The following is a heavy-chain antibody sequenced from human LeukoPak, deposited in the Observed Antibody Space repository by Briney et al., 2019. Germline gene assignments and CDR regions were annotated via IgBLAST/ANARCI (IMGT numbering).Heavy chain of an antibody. D-gene: IGHD1-26*01. V-gene: IGHV3-30*18. CDR1: GFTFSSYG. J-gene: IGHJ4*02. CDR3: AKRPPLEATVELVDY. CDR2: ISYDGSNK. Sequence: GGSLRLSCAASGFTFSSYGMHWVRQAPGKGLEWVAVISYDGSNKYYADSVKGRFTISRDNSKNTLYLQMNSLRAEDTAVYYCAKRPPLEATVELVDYWGQGTLVTVSS.